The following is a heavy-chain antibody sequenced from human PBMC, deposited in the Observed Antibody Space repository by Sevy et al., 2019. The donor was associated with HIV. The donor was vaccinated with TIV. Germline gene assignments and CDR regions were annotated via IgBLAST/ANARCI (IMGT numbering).Heavy chain of an antibody. CDR2: SNWNGAMT. CDR3: ARKGASGWNAYLDY. J-gene: IGHJ4*02. D-gene: IGHD6-19*01. CDR1: GFRFDDYG. V-gene: IGHV3-20*04. Sequence: GGSLRLSCTASGFRFDDYGMSWVRQAPGKGPEWASDSNWNGAMTAYRDSVKGRFTISRDNAKNSLYLQMNSLRAEDTAFYFCARKGASGWNAYLDYWGRGTLVTVSS.